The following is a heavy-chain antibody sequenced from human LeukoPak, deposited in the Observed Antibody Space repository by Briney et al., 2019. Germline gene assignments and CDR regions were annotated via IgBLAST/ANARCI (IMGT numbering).Heavy chain of an antibody. CDR2: INGDGSIT. CDR3: RYGSSSGDH. D-gene: IGHD6-6*01. V-gene: IGHV3-74*01. J-gene: IGHJ4*02. Sequence: PGGSLRLSCAASGFTFSTSRMNWVRQAPGKGPVWVSRINGDGSITTYADSVKGRFTISRDNAKNALSLQMNSLRAEDTAVYYCRYGSSSGDHWGQGTLVTVSS. CDR1: GFTFSTSR.